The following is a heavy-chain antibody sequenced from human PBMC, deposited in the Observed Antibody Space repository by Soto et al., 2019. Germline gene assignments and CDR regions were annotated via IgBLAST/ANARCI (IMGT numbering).Heavy chain of an antibody. D-gene: IGHD2-2*01. V-gene: IGHV1-69*13. Sequence: SVKVSCKASGCTFSSYAISCVRQAPRQGLEWMGGIIPIFGTANYAQKFQGRVTITADESTSTAYMELSSLRSEDTAVYYCARDLRYQLLRYNWFDPWGQGTLVTVSS. J-gene: IGHJ5*02. CDR2: IIPIFGTA. CDR1: GCTFSSYA. CDR3: ARDLRYQLLRYNWFDP.